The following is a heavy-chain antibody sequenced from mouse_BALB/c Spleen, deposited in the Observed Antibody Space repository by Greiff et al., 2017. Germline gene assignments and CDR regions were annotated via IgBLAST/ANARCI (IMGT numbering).Heavy chain of an antibody. CDR2: ISSGGSYT. CDR3: ARTGGKNYAMDY. CDR1: GFTFSSYA. J-gene: IGHJ4*01. D-gene: IGHD1-1*02. V-gene: IGHV5-9-4*01. Sequence: DVMLVESGGGLVKPGGSLKLSCAASGFTFSSYAMSWVRQSPEKRLEWVAEISSGGSYTYYPDTVTGRFTISRDNAKNTLYLEMSSLRSEDTAMYYCARTGGKNYAMDYWGQGTSVTVSS.